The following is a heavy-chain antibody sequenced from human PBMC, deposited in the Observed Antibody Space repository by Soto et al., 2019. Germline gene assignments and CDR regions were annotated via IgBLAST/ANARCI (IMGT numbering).Heavy chain of an antibody. J-gene: IGHJ4*02. Sequence: GGSLRLSCAASGFTFSSYALNWVRQAPGKGLEWVSSISGNGSNTYYADSVKGRFSISRDNSKNTLYLQMNSLRADDTAVFYCARGRYCTSTNCYTDFDYWGQGXLVTVSS. CDR1: GFTFSSYA. CDR3: ARGRYCTSTNCYTDFDY. V-gene: IGHV3-23*01. D-gene: IGHD2-2*02. CDR2: ISGNGSNT.